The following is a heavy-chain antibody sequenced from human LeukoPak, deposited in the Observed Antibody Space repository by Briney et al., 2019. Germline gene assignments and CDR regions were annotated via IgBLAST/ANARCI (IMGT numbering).Heavy chain of an antibody. CDR2: ISGSGGST. D-gene: IGHD5-18*01. J-gene: IGHJ4*02. CDR3: AKARLTAMVYYFDY. V-gene: IGHV3-23*01. Sequence: GGSLRLSCAASGFTVSSNYMSWVRQAPGKGLEWVSVISGSGGSTYYADSVKGRFTISRDNSKNTLYLQMNSLRAEDTAVYYCAKARLTAMVYYFDYWGQGTLVTVSS. CDR1: GFTVSSNY.